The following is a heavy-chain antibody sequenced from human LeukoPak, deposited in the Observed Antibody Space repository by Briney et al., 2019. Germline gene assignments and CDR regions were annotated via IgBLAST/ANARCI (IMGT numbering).Heavy chain of an antibody. CDR3: AREQQRDCSGGSCYWVVDY. CDR1: GGSFSGYY. J-gene: IGHJ4*02. CDR2: INHSGST. V-gene: IGHV4-34*01. D-gene: IGHD2-15*01. Sequence: PSETLSLTCAVYGGSFSGYYWSWIRQPPGKGLEWVGEINHSGSTNYNPSLKSRVTISVDTSKNQFSLKLSSVTAADTAAYYCAREQQRDCSGGSCYWVVDYWGQGTLVTVSS.